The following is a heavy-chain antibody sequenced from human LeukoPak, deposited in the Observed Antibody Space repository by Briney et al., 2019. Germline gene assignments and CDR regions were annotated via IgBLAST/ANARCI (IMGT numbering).Heavy chain of an antibody. CDR1: GGFISSYY. J-gene: IGHJ4*02. CDR2: VYYSGST. D-gene: IGHD5-18*01. CDR3: ARRRDTAMVN. Sequence: PSETLSLTCTVSGGFISSYYWSWIWQPPGKGLEWIGYVYYSGSTNYNPSLKRRVTISEDTSKKQVSLKLSSVSAADTAVYYCARRRDTAMVNWGQGTLVTVSS. V-gene: IGHV4-59*08.